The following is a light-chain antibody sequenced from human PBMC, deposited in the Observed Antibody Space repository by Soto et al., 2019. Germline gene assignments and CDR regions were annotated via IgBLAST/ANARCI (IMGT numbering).Light chain of an antibody. CDR1: SSNIGRNI. CDR2: TNN. Sequence: QSVLTQPPSASGTPGQRVTISGSGSSSNIGRNIVNWYQHLPGTAPKLLISTNNQRPSGVPDRFSDSRSGTSASLAISGLQSEDEADYYCASWDDSLQTWVFGGGTKLTVL. CDR3: ASWDDSLQTWV. V-gene: IGLV1-44*01. J-gene: IGLJ3*02.